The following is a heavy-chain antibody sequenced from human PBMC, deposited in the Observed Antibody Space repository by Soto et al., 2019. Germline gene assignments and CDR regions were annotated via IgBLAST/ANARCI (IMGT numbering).Heavy chain of an antibody. CDR2: ISGNGGTT. J-gene: IGHJ3*02. V-gene: IGHV3-64*01. CDR3: AADAFDI. CDR1: GLTFSSYG. Sequence: EVQLVESGGGLVQPGGSLRLSCAASGLTFSSYGIHWVRQAPGKGLEYVSAISGNGGTTYYASSVKGRFTISRDNSKNTVYLQMGSLRAGDMAVYYCAADAFDIWGQGTMVTVSS.